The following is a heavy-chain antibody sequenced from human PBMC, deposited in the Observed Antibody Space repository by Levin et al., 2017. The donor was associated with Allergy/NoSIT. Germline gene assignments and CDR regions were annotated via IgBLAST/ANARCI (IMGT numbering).Heavy chain of an antibody. CDR2: ISYDGSNK. V-gene: IGHV3-30*18. Sequence: KGLEWVAVISYDGSNKYYADSVKGRFTISRDNSKNTLYLQMNRLRAEDTAVYYCAKEGGPDGSGSYFFGYVDYWGQGTLVTVSS. J-gene: IGHJ4*02. CDR3: AKEGGPDGSGSYFFGYVDY. D-gene: IGHD3-10*01.